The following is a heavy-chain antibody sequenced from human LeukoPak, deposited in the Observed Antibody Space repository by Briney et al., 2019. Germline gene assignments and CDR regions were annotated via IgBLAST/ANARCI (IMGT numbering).Heavy chain of an antibody. J-gene: IGHJ4*02. D-gene: IGHD4-23*01. CDR2: IYYSGST. CDR3: AGSLDYGGNPALDY. CDR1: GGSISSGDYY. Sequence: SQTLSLTCTVSGGSISSGDYYWSSIRQPPGKGLEWIGYIYYSGSTYYNPSLKSRVTISVDTSKNQFSLKLSSVTAADTAVYYCAGSLDYGGNPALDYWGQGTLVTVSS. V-gene: IGHV4-30-4*08.